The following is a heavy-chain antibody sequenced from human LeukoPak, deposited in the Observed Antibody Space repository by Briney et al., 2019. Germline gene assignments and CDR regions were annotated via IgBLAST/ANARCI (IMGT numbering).Heavy chain of an antibody. J-gene: IGHJ4*02. CDR2: INWNGGSR. Sequence: GGSLRLSCAASGFNFDDYVMSWVRQAPGKGLEWVSGINWNGGSRGYADSVKGRFTISRDNAKNSLYLQMNSLRAEDTALYYCARSRHSYDSSGFPHYWGQGTLVTVSS. V-gene: IGHV3-20*04. CDR1: GFNFDDYV. D-gene: IGHD3-22*01. CDR3: ARSRHSYDSSGFPHY.